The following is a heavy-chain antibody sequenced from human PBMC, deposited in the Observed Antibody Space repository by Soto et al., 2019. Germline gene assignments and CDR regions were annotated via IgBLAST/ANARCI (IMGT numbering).Heavy chain of an antibody. Sequence: ASVKVSCKASGYTFTGYFMHWVRQAPGQGLEWMGWINPYSGGADYAQSFQGRVTMTRDTSISTVYMELSRLRFDDTAMYYCARHGFYGDYASNYFDPWGQGTLVTVSS. CDR2: INPYSGGA. CDR1: GYTFTGYF. V-gene: IGHV1-2*02. CDR3: ARHGFYGDYASNYFDP. D-gene: IGHD4-17*01. J-gene: IGHJ5*02.